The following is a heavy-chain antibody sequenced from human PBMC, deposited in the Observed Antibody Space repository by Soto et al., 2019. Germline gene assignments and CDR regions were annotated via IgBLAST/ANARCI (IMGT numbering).Heavy chain of an antibody. Sequence: SVKVSCRASGGTFSSYAISWVRQAPGQGLEWVGGIIPIFGTANYAQKFQGRVTITADESTSTAYMELSSLRSEDTAVYYCVGYGDYGRNAFDICGQWTMVTVSS. CDR2: IIPIFGTA. CDR3: VGYGDYGRNAFDI. J-gene: IGHJ3*02. V-gene: IGHV1-69*13. D-gene: IGHD4-17*01. CDR1: GGTFSSYA.